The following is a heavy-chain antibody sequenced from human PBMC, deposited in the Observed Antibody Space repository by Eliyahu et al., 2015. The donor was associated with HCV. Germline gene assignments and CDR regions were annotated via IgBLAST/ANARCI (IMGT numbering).Heavy chain of an antibody. J-gene: IGHJ3*02. CDR3: ARDMGSSSYHALDI. V-gene: IGHV3-48*02. CDR2: ISSTSDAV. D-gene: IGHD6-6*01. Sequence: EVQLAESGGGLVQPGGSLXLSCAASGFXFTTSAMDWGRQVPGKGXGXVSXISSTSDAVXXADSXKGRCTISRDNVKNSLYLQINSLRDEDTAVYYCARDMGSSSYHALDIWGQGALVTVSS. CDR1: GFXFTTSA.